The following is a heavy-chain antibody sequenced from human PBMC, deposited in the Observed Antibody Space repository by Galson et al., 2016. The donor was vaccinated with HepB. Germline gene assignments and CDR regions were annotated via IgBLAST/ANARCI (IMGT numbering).Heavy chain of an antibody. CDR3: ARDLS. CDR2: LSYDGSNK. V-gene: IGHV3-30*04. J-gene: IGHJ4*02. Sequence: SLRLSCAASGFAFNTFALHWVRQAPGKGLEWVALLSYDGSNKCYADSVKGRFTISRDNSKNTLSLQMNSLRTDDTAVYYCARDLSWGQGTLVIVSS. CDR1: GFAFNTFA. D-gene: IGHD2/OR15-2a*01.